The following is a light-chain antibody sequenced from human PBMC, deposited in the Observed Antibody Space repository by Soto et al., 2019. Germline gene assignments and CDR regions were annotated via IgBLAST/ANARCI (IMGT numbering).Light chain of an antibody. J-gene: IGKJ3*01. V-gene: IGKV3-20*01. CDR2: GAS. Sequence: EIVLTQSQSTLSLSPGERATLSCRASQSVSSSYLAWYQQKPGQAPRLLIYGASSRATGIPDRFSGSGSGTDFTLTISRLEPEDFAVYYCQQYGSSSPNFGPGTKVDIK. CDR1: QSVSSSY. CDR3: QQYGSSSPN.